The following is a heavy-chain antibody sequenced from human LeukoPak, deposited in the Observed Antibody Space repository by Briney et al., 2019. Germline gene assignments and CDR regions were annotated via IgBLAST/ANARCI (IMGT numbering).Heavy chain of an antibody. CDR1: GYSISSGYY. CDR3: ARCGYYGSGSYYFDY. D-gene: IGHD3-10*01. CDR2: IYHSGST. Sequence: PSETLSLTCIVSGYSISSGYYWGWIRQPPGKGLEWIGSIYHSGSTYYNPSLKSRVTISVDTSKNQFSLKLSSVTAADTAVYYCARCGYYGSGSYYFDYWGQGTLVIVSS. J-gene: IGHJ4*02. V-gene: IGHV4-38-2*02.